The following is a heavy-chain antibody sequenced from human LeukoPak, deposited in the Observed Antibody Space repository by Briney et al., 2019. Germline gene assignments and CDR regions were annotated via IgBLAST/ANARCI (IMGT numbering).Heavy chain of an antibody. J-gene: IGHJ4*02. D-gene: IGHD3-22*01. CDR2: IWYDGSNK. V-gene: IGHV3-33*01. CDR3: ARDHDSSGYPPGDY. Sequence: GGSLRLSCAASGFSLTNYGMHWVRQAPGKGLEWVAGIWYDGSNKNYGDSVKGRFTISRDNSENTLYLQMNSLRAEDTAVYYCARDHDSSGYPPGDYWGQGTLVTVSS. CDR1: GFSLTNYG.